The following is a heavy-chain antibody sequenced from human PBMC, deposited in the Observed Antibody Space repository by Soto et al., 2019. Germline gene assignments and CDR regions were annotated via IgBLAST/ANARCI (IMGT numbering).Heavy chain of an antibody. CDR2: IYTGGNT. J-gene: IGHJ4*02. V-gene: IGHV4-4*07. Sequence: PSETLSLTCNVSGRSMISYYWSWIRQPAGKGLEWIGRIYTGGNTNYNPSLKSRVTMSVDTSKSQLSLSLTSVTAADTAVYYCAREGDDRHFFFDSWGQGTLVTVSS. CDR3: AREGDDRHFFFDS. D-gene: IGHD3-3*02. CDR1: GRSMISYY.